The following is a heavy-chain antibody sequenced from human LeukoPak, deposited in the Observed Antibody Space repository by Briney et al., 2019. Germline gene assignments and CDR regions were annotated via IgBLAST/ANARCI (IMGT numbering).Heavy chain of an antibody. Sequence: ASVKVSLQASVYSLTDCYMDWVRQAPGQGLEWMGWINPNSGDTNYAQKFQGRVTMTRDTSISTAYMELSRLTSDDTAVYYCARDWSGSYFLEYWGQGTLVTVSS. CDR2: INPNSGDT. J-gene: IGHJ4*02. CDR1: VYSLTDCY. CDR3: ARDWSGSYFLEY. D-gene: IGHD1-26*01. V-gene: IGHV1-2*02.